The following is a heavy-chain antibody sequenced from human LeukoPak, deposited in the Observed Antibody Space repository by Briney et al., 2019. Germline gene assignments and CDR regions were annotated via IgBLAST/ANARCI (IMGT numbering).Heavy chain of an antibody. D-gene: IGHD2-21*01. Sequence: SETLSLTCTVSGYSISSGYYWSWIRQPPGKGLEWIGEINHSGSTNYNPSLKSRVTISVDTSKNQFSLKLSSVTAADTAVYYCARGVGVVIAYFDYWGQGTLVTVSS. J-gene: IGHJ4*02. CDR3: ARGVGVVIAYFDY. CDR1: GYSISSGYY. V-gene: IGHV4-38-2*02. CDR2: INHSGST.